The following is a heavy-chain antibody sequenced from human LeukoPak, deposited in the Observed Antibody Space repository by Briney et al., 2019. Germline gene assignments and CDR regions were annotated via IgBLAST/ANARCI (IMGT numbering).Heavy chain of an antibody. CDR1: GFTFSSYE. J-gene: IGHJ4*02. CDR3: ARGGYSGSYRSDY. CDR2: ISSSGSTI. V-gene: IGHV3-48*03. D-gene: IGHD1-26*01. Sequence: GGSLRLSCAASGFTFSSYEMNWVRQAPGKGLEWVSYISSSGSTIYYADSVKGRFTISRDNAKNSLYLQMNSLRAEDTAVYYCARGGYSGSYRSDYWGQGTLVTVSS.